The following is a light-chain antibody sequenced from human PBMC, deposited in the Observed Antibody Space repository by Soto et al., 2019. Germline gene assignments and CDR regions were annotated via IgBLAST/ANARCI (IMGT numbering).Light chain of an antibody. J-gene: IGKJ1*01. CDR1: QSDSSRF. CDR3: QLYGSSWT. V-gene: IGKV3-20*01. Sequence: EIVLTQSPGTLSLSPGERATLSCRASQSDSSRFLVWYQQKPGQAPRLLIHSTFRRDTGIPDRFSGSGSGTDFTLTISRLEPEDYAVYYCQLYGSSWTFGQGTKVEIK. CDR2: STF.